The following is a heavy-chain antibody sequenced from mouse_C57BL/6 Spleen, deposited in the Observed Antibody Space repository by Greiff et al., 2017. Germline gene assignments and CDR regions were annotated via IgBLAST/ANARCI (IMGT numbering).Heavy chain of an antibody. CDR3: APSNYYGSSYFDY. J-gene: IGHJ2*01. CDR1: GFNIKDYY. CDR2: IDPEDGET. D-gene: IGHD1-1*01. Sequence: VQLQQSGAELVKPGASVKLSCTASGFNIKDYYMHWVKQRTEQGLEWIGRIDPEDGETKYDPKFQGKATITADTSSNTAYLQLPSLTSEDTAVYYCAPSNYYGSSYFDYWGQGTTLTVSS. V-gene: IGHV14-2*01.